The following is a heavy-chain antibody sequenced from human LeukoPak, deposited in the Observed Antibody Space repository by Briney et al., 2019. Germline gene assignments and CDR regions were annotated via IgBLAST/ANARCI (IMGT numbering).Heavy chain of an antibody. Sequence: GGSLRLSCAASGFTVSSNYMSWVRQAPGKGLEWVSVIYSGGSTYYADSVKGRFTISRDNSKNTLYLRMNSLRAEDTAVYYCARTRGSGWTLEYFQHWGQGTLVTVSS. D-gene: IGHD6-19*01. V-gene: IGHV3-53*01. J-gene: IGHJ1*01. CDR1: GFTVSSNY. CDR2: IYSGGST. CDR3: ARTRGSGWTLEYFQH.